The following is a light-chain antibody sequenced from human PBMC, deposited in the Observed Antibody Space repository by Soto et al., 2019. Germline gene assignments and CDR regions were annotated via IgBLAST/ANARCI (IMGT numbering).Light chain of an antibody. CDR2: GAS. Sequence: DIVLTQSPGTLSLSPGERATLSCRASQSVSSSFLAWYQQKPGQAPRLLIYGASNRASGIPDRFNGSGSGTDFTLIISRLEPEDFAVYYCQQYGSSPLYSFGQGTKLEIK. CDR3: QQYGSSPLYS. CDR1: QSVSSSF. V-gene: IGKV3-20*01. J-gene: IGKJ2*03.